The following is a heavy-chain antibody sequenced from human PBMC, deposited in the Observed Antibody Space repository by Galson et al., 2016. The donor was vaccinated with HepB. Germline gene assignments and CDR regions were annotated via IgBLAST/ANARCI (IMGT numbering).Heavy chain of an antibody. J-gene: IGHJ4*02. D-gene: IGHD1-26*01. Sequence: SLRLSCAASGFTFSSYSMNWVRQAPGKGLVWVSRINSDGSSTSYADSVKGRFTISRDNAKNTLYLQMNSLRAEDTAVYYCASDHVDSGNSQVGAFWGQGTLVTVSS. CDR2: INSDGSST. CDR1: GFTFSSYS. V-gene: IGHV3-74*01. CDR3: ASDHVDSGNSQVGAF.